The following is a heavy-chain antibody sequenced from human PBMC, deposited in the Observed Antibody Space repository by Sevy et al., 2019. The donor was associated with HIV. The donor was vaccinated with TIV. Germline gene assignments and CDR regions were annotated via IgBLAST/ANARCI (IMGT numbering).Heavy chain of an antibody. J-gene: IGHJ6*02. CDR3: ARDRYNWNYYYYGMDV. CDR1: GGSISSGGYY. V-gene: IGHV4-31*03. D-gene: IGHD1-20*01. CDR2: IYYSGST. Sequence: SETLSLTCTVSGGSISSGGYYWSWIRQHPGKGLEWIGYIYYSGSTYYNPSLKSRVTISVDTSKNQFSLKLSSVTAADTAVYYCARDRYNWNYYYYGMDVWGQGTTVTVSS.